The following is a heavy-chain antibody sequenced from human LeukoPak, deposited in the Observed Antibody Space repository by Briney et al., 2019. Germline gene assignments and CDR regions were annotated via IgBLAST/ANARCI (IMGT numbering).Heavy chain of an antibody. CDR2: ISAYSGNT. J-gene: IGHJ4*02. CDR3: ARAPDDYDFWSGPFDY. V-gene: IGHV1-18*01. D-gene: IGHD3-3*01. CDR1: GYTFTNYG. Sequence: ASVKVSCKASGYTFTNYGISWVRQAPGQGLEWMGWISAYSGNTNYAQNLQGRVTMTTDTSTSTAYMELRSLRSDDTAVYYCARAPDDYDFWSGPFDYWGRGTLVTVSS.